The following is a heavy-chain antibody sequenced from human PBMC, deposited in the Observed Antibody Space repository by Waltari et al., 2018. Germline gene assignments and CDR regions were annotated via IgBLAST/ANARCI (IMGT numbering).Heavy chain of an antibody. D-gene: IGHD2-15*01. J-gene: IGHJ6*02. Sequence: QVQLVQSGAEVKKPGASVKVSCRASGYPFTDNFIHWVRQAPGQGLEWMGWMNPGSGNTGYAQNLQGRVIMTRDTSISTAYMEVSDLRSEDTAVYYCTRGALNRRRSYGGYYYNGLDVWGQGTRVTVSS. CDR1: GYPFTDNF. CDR2: MNPGSGNT. V-gene: IGHV1-8*02. CDR3: TRGALNRRRSYGGYYYNGLDV.